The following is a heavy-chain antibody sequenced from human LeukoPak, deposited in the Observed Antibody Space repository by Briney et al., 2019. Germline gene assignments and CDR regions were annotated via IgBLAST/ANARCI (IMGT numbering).Heavy chain of an antibody. V-gene: IGHV5-51*01. CDR3: ARKDYGGNSGGNFDY. D-gene: IGHD4-23*01. Sequence: ESLKISCKGSGYSFTSYWIGWVRQMPGKGLEWMGIIYPGDSNTRYSPSFQGQVTISADKSISTAYLQWSSLKASDTAMYYCARKDYGGNSGGNFDYWGQGTLVTVS. CDR2: IYPGDSNT. CDR1: GYSFTSYW. J-gene: IGHJ4*02.